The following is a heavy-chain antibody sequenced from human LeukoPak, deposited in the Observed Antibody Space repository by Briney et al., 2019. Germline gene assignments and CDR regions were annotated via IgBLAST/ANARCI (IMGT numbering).Heavy chain of an antibody. CDR3: ARGRGSYDFQH. CDR2: IYTSGST. V-gene: IGHV4-61*02. CDR1: GGSISSGSYY. Sequence: SQTLSLTCTVSGGSISSGSYYWSWIRQPAGKGLEWIGRIYTSGSTNYNPSLKSRVTISVDTSKNQFSLKLSSVTAADTAVYYCARGRGSYDFQHWGQGTLVTVSS. J-gene: IGHJ1*01. D-gene: IGHD1-26*01.